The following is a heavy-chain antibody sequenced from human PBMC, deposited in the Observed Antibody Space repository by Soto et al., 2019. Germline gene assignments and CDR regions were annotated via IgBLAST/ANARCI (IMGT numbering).Heavy chain of an antibody. CDR2: ISGSGGST. CDR3: AKDVLRGVFWPTVFDY. CDR1: GFTFSSYA. J-gene: IGHJ4*02. D-gene: IGHD3-10*01. Sequence: PGGSLRLSCAASGFTFSSYAMSWVRQAPGKGLEWVSAISGSGGSTYYADSVKGRFTISRDNSKNTLYLQMNSLRAEDTAVYYCAKDVLRGVFWPTVFDYWGQGTLVTVSS. V-gene: IGHV3-23*01.